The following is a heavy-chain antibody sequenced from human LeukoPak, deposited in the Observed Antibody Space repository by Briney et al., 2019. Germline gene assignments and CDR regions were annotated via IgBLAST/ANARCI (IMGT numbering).Heavy chain of an antibody. Sequence: SQTLSLTCTVSGGSISSGDYSWSWIRQPPGQGLEWIGYIYYSGSTYYNPSLKSRVTISVDTSQKQFSLKLNSVTAADTAVYYCARAKSQRGYTYGPHTYFDYWGQGTLVAVSS. CDR2: IYYSGST. D-gene: IGHD5-18*01. J-gene: IGHJ4*01. CDR3: ARAKSQRGYTYGPHTYFDY. CDR1: GGSISSGDYS. V-gene: IGHV4-30-4*01.